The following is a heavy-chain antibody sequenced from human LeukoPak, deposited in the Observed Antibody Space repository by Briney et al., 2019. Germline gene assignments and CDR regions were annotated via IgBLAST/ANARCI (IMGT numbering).Heavy chain of an antibody. CDR1: GGSFSGYY. CDR3: ARRVGRWFGERAYYYNYMDV. Sequence: SETLSLTCAVYGGSFSGYYWSWIRQPPGKGLEWIGEINHSRGTKYNPSLKSRLTISVDTSKNQFSLKLSPVTAADTAVYYCARRVGRWFGERAYYYNYMDVWDKGTTVTISS. J-gene: IGHJ6*03. D-gene: IGHD3-10*01. CDR2: INHSRGT. V-gene: IGHV4-34*01.